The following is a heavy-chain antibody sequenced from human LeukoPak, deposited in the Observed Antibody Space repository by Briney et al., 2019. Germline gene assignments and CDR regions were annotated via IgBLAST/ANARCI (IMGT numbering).Heavy chain of an antibody. CDR3: ARDHAYAFDI. CDR1: GFTFSSYT. Sequence: GGSLRLSCTASGFTFSSYTMNWAHQAPGKGLEWISYIRSSDGTVSYADSVKGRFTISTDTAKNSLFLQMNSLSAEDTAVYYCARDHAYAFDIWGQGTMVTVSS. J-gene: IGHJ3*02. CDR2: IRSSDGTV. V-gene: IGHV3-48*01.